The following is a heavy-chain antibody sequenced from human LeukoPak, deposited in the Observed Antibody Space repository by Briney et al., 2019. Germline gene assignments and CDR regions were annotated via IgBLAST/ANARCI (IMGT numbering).Heavy chain of an antibody. CDR3: AKGPLRGVTKGPIDF. CDR2: IRYDGSNK. Sequence: GGSLRLSCAASGFRIIDYGMHWVRQAPGKGLEWVAFIRYDGSNKYYADSVKGRFTISRDNSKNTLNLQMHSLRAEDTAIYYCAKGPLRGVTKGPIDFWGQGTLVTVSS. J-gene: IGHJ4*02. CDR1: GFRIIDYG. D-gene: IGHD3-10*01. V-gene: IGHV3-30*02.